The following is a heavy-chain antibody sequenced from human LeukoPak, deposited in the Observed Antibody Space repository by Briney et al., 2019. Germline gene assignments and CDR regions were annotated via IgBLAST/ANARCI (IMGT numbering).Heavy chain of an antibody. D-gene: IGHD6-13*01. Sequence: SETLSLTCTVSGGSISSGDYYWSWIRQPPGKGLEWIGYIYYSGSTYYNPSLKSRVTMSVDTSKNQFSLKLSSVTAADSAVYYCTRDDSSTTYYYMDVWGKGTTVTVSS. CDR2: IYYSGST. CDR1: GGSISSGDYY. J-gene: IGHJ6*03. V-gene: IGHV4-30-4*01. CDR3: TRDDSSTTYYYMDV.